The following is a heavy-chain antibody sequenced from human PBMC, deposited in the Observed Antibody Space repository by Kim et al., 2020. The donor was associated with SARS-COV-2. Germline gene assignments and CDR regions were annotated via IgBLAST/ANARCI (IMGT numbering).Heavy chain of an antibody. J-gene: IGHJ3*02. Sequence: AQKFQGRVTMTRDTSTSTVYMELSSLRSEDTAVYYCARRSSSGWDDAFDIWGQGTMVTVSS. D-gene: IGHD6-19*01. CDR3: ARRSSSGWDDAFDI. V-gene: IGHV1-46*01.